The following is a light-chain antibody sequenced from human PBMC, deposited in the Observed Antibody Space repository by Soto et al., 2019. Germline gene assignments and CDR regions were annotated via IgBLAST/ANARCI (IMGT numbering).Light chain of an antibody. V-gene: IGLV2-14*01. CDR2: AAS. Sequence: QSALTQPASVSGSPGQSITISCTGTTSDVADFNYVSWYQHHPGNAPKLIIYAASNRPPGVSNRFSGSKSGNTASLTISGLQAEDEAAYYCSSYTSSTTLGVFGTGTKLTVL. CDR3: SSYTSSTTLGV. J-gene: IGLJ1*01. CDR1: TSDVADFNY.